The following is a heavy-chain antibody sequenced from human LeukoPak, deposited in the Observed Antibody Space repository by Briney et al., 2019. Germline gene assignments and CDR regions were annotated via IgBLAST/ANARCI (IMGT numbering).Heavy chain of an antibody. CDR1: GFTFSSYA. V-gene: IGHV3-23*01. J-gene: IGHJ6*03. CDR2: ISGSGGST. CDR3: AKDFSPYYYYYMDV. D-gene: IGHD2/OR15-2a*01. Sequence: GGSLRLSCAASGFTFSSYAMSWVRQAPGKGPEWVSAISGSGGSTYYADSVKGRFTISRDNSKNTLYLQMNSLRAEDTAVYYCAKDFSPYYYYYMDVWGKGTTVTVSS.